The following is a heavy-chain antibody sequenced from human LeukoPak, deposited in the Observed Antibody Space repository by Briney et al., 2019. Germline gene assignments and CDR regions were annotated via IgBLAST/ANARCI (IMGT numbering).Heavy chain of an antibody. J-gene: IGHJ4*02. CDR3: ARGRRGITMVRGVNFDY. D-gene: IGHD3-10*01. CDR2: INHSGST. Sequence: KPSETLSLTCAVYGGSFSGYYWIWIRQPPGKGLEWIGEINHSGSTNYNPSLKSRVTISVDTSKNRFSLKLSSVTAADTAVYYCARGRRGITMVRGVNFDYWGQGTLVTVSS. V-gene: IGHV4-34*01. CDR1: GGSFSGYY.